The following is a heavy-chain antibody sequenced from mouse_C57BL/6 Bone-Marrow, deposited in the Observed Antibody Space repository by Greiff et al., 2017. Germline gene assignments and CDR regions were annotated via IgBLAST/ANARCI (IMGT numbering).Heavy chain of an antibody. J-gene: IGHJ2*01. CDR3: ARQLRPKVKYYCDY. CDR1: GYTFTSYW. CDR2: INPSSGYT. V-gene: IGHV1-7*01. D-gene: IGHD3-2*02. Sequence: QVQLQQSGAELAKPGASVKLSCKASGYTFTSYWMHWVKQRPGQGLEWIGYINPSSGYTKYNQKFKDKATLTEDKSSSTAYMQLSSLTYEDSAVXYCARQLRPKVKYYCDYWGQGTTLTVSS.